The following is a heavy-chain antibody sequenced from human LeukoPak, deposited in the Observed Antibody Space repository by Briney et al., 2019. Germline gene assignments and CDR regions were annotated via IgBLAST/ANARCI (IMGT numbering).Heavy chain of an antibody. J-gene: IGHJ5*02. V-gene: IGHV4-61*02. Sequence: PSETLSLTCTVSGGSISSGSYYWSWIRQPAGKGLEWIGRIYTSGGTNYNPSLKSRVTISVDTSKNQFSLKLSSVTAADTAVYYCARDATAQLQSGWFDPWGQGTLVTVSS. CDR1: GGSISSGSYY. CDR2: IYTSGGT. CDR3: ARDATAQLQSGWFDP. D-gene: IGHD5-24*01.